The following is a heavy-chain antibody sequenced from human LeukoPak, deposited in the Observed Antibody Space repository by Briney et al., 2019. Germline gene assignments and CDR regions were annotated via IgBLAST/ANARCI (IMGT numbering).Heavy chain of an antibody. V-gene: IGHV3-20*04. CDR1: GFTFDDYG. Sequence: GGSLRLSCAASGFTFDDYGMSWVRQAPGKGLEWVSGINWNGGSTGYADSVKGRFTISRDNAKNSLYLQMNSLRAEDTALYYCARDHPRGPPTAAYYYYYYMDVWGKGTTVTVSS. CDR2: INWNGGST. J-gene: IGHJ6*03. CDR3: ARDHPRGPPTAAYYYYYYMDV. D-gene: IGHD6-25*01.